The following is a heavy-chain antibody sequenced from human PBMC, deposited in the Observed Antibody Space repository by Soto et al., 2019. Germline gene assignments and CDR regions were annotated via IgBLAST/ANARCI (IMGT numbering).Heavy chain of an antibody. V-gene: IGHV4-34*01. J-gene: IGHJ6*02. Sequence: SETLSLTCAVYGGSGGSFSGYYWSWIRQPPGKGLEWIGEINHSGSTNYNPSLKSRVTISVDTSKNQFSLKLSSVTAADTAVYYCAIHIYDSSGYYHYYYGMDVWGQGTTVT. CDR2: INHSGST. CDR3: AIHIYDSSGYYHYYYGMDV. CDR1: GGSGGSFSGYY. D-gene: IGHD3-22*01.